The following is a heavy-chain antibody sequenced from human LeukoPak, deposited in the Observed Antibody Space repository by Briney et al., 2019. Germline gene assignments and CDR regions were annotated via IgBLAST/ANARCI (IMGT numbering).Heavy chain of an antibody. D-gene: IGHD3-16*02. V-gene: IGHV3-64*01. CDR1: GFTFSSYA. J-gene: IGHJ4*02. Sequence: GSLRLSCAASGFTFSSYAMHWVRQAPGKGLEYVSAISSNGGSTYYANSVKGRFTISRDNSKNTLYLQMGSLRAEDMAVYYCARGGYDYVWGSYRVFDYWGQGTLVTVSS. CDR3: ARGGYDYVWGSYRVFDY. CDR2: ISSNGGST.